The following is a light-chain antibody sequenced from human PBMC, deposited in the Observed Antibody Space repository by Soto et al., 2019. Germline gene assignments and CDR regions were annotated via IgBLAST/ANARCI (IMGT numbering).Light chain of an antibody. J-gene: IGLJ2*01. CDR3: QTWGTGIQV. CDR1: SGHSSYA. Sequence: QLVLTQSPSASASLGASVKLTCTLSSGHSSYAIAWHQQQPEKGPRYLMKLNSDGSHSKGDGIPHRFSGSSSGAERYLAISSLQSEDEADYYCQTWGTGIQVFGGGTKVTVL. V-gene: IGLV4-69*01. CDR2: LNSDGSH.